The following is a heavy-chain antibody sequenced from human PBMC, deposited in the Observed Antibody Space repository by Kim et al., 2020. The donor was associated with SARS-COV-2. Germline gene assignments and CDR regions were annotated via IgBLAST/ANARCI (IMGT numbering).Heavy chain of an antibody. CDR2: T. D-gene: IGHD5-18*01. V-gene: IGHV4-4*02. Sequence: TNDNPSLKRRVTKSVDKSKNQFSLKLSSVTAADTAVYYCARAWIQLWFDYWGQGTLVTVSS. J-gene: IGHJ4*02. CDR3: ARAWIQLWFDY.